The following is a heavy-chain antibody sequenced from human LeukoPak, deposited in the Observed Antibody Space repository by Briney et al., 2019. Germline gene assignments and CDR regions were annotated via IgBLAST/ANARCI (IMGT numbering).Heavy chain of an antibody. CDR2: IYTSGST. J-gene: IGHJ4*02. CDR1: GGSISSYY. CDR3: ARDLNIYDSSGRLDY. D-gene: IGHD3-22*01. V-gene: IGHV4-4*07. Sequence: SETLSLTCAVSGGSISSYYWSWIWQPAGKGLEWIGRIYTSGSTNYNPSLKSRVTMSVDTSKNQFSLKLSSVTAADTAVYYCARDLNIYDSSGRLDYWGQGTLVTVSS.